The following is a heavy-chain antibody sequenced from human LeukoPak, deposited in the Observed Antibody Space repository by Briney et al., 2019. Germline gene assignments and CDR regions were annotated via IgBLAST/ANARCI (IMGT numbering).Heavy chain of an antibody. CDR3: ARYPLSYSGNWHYYFDY. Sequence: ASVKVSCKASGYTFTSYSISWVRQAPGQGLECMGWISAYNGNTNYAQNLQDRVFMNTDTSTTTAYMELRSLRSDDTAVYYCARYPLSYSGNWHYYFDYWGQGTLVTVSS. J-gene: IGHJ4*02. D-gene: IGHD6-13*01. CDR1: GYTFTSYS. CDR2: ISAYNGNT. V-gene: IGHV1-18*04.